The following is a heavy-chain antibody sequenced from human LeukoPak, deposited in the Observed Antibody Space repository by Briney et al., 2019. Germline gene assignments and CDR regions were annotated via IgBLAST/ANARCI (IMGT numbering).Heavy chain of an antibody. D-gene: IGHD2-15*01. Sequence: GGSLRLSCATSGFTFDDYGMSWVRQAPGKGLEWVSGINWNGGSTGYADSVKGRFTISRDNAKNALYLQMNSLRAEDTALYYCASGVVAANYFDYWGQGTLVTVSS. CDR3: ASGVVAANYFDY. CDR1: GFTFDDYG. V-gene: IGHV3-20*04. J-gene: IGHJ4*02. CDR2: INWNGGST.